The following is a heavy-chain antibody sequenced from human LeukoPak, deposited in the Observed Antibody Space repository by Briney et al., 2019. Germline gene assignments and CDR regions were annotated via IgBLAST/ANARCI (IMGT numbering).Heavy chain of an antibody. CDR1: GGTFSSYA. D-gene: IGHD3-22*01. CDR3: AVTGGLYYDSFH. V-gene: IGHV1-69*01. J-gene: IGHJ4*02. Sequence: GSSVKVSCKASGGTFSSYAISWVRRAPGQGLEWMGGIIPIFGTANYAQKFQGRVTITADESTSTAYMELSSLRSEDTAVYYCAVTGGLYYDSFHWGQGTLVTVSS. CDR2: IIPIFGTA.